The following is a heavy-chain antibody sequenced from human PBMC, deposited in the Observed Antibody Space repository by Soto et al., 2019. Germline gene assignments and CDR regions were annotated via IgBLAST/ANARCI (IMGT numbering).Heavy chain of an antibody. CDR3: ARDSTYYDFWSDFGVHGMDV. D-gene: IGHD3-3*01. CDR2: IYYSGST. CDR1: GFTFSSYA. Sequence: LRLSCAASGFTFSSYAMSWVRQAPGKGLEWIGYIYYSGSTYYNPSLKSRVTISVDTSKNQFSLKLSSVTAADTAVYYCARDSTYYDFWSDFGVHGMDVWGQGTTVTVSS. J-gene: IGHJ6*02. V-gene: IGHV4-31*02.